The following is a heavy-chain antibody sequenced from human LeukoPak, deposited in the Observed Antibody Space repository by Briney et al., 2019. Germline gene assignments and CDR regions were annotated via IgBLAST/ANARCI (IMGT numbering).Heavy chain of an antibody. D-gene: IGHD3-10*01. CDR2: ISNGGRYL. Sequence: PGGSLRLSCAASGFTVSSNFMTWVHQAPGKGLEWVSSISNGGRYLYYADSVKGRFTISRDNAKNSLYLQMNSLRAEDTAVYYCARDSTYGDFDYWGQGTLVTVSS. J-gene: IGHJ4*02. V-gene: IGHV3-21*01. CDR1: GFTVSSNF. CDR3: ARDSTYGDFDY.